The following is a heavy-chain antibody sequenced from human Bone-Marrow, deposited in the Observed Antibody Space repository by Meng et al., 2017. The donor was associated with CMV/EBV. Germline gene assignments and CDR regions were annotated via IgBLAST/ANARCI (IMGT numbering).Heavy chain of an antibody. CDR2: ISYDGRHK. J-gene: IGHJ4*02. CDR1: GFTFSDYV. Sequence: GESLKISCTASGFTFSDYVMNWVRQAPGKGLEWVAFISYDGRHKYYADSVKGRFTISKDNSKNTLYLQMNSLRPEDTAVYYCARDYSSYFDFWGQGTLVTVSS. V-gene: IGHV3-30*04. CDR3: ARDYSSYFDF. D-gene: IGHD4-11*01.